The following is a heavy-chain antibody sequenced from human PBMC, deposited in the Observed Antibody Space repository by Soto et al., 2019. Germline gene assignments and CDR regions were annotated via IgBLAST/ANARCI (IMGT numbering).Heavy chain of an antibody. V-gene: IGHV3-23*01. J-gene: IGHJ4*02. CDR3: AKFQLRNDPAVDY. Sequence: PGGSLRLSCAASEFTFSNYAMNWVRQAPGKGLEWVSTISGSGGTTYYADSVKGRFTISRDNSKNTLFLQMNSLRTEDTAVYYCAKFQLRNDPAVDYWGQGTLVTVSS. D-gene: IGHD3-10*01. CDR1: EFTFSNYA. CDR2: ISGSGGTT.